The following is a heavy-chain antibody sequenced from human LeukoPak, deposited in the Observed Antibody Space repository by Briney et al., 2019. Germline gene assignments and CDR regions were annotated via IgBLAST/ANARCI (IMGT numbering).Heavy chain of an antibody. CDR1: GFTLSTYW. V-gene: IGHV3-7*01. D-gene: IGHD4-23*01. CDR3: VRDGRWPLVGDY. CDR2: IKEDGSEK. J-gene: IGHJ4*02. Sequence: PGGSLRLSCEVSGFTLSTYWMSRVRQAPGKGLEWVACIKEDGSEKYYVNSVKGRYTISRDNVKNSIYLQMNSLRGEDTAVYYCVRDGRWPLVGDYWGQGTLVAVSS.